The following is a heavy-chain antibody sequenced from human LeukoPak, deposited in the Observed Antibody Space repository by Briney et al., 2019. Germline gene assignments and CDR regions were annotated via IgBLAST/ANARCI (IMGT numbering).Heavy chain of an antibody. CDR1: GFTFSSYA. Sequence: PGGSLRLSCAASGFTFSSYAMSWVRQAPGKELEWVSAISGSGGSTYYADSVKGRFTISRDNSKNTMYLQMNSLRAEDTAVYYCAKHWGTYYYGSGSYLFDYWGQGTLVTVSS. J-gene: IGHJ4*02. CDR2: ISGSGGST. D-gene: IGHD3-10*01. CDR3: AKHWGTYYYGSGSYLFDY. V-gene: IGHV3-23*01.